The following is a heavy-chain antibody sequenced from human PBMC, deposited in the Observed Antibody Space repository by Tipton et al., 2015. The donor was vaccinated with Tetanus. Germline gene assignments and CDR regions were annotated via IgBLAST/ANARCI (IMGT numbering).Heavy chain of an antibody. D-gene: IGHD3-10*01. V-gene: IGHV4-30-2*01. Sequence: TLSLTCTVSGGSISSSYYYWGWIRQPPGKGLECIGYISHSGRTYYNPSLNSRVTISLDRPKNQFSLKLTSVTAADTAVYYCARGGGNTMFRGGEFVHSYYYQGMDVWGQGTTVTVSS. CDR3: ARGGGNTMFRGGEFVHSYYYQGMDV. J-gene: IGHJ6*02. CDR1: GGSISSSYYY. CDR2: ISHSGRT.